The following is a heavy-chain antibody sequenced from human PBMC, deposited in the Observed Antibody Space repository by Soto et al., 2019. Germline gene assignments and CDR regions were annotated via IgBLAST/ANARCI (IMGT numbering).Heavy chain of an antibody. D-gene: IGHD6-19*01. CDR1: GFTFSSYG. CDR3: AKDNGPQWLVLDY. Sequence: PGGSLRLSCAASGFTFSSYGMHWVRQAPGKGLEWVAVISYDGSNKYYADSVKGRFTISRDNSKNTLYLQMNSLRAEDTAVYYCAKDNGPQWLVLDYWGQGTLVTVSS. CDR2: ISYDGSNK. J-gene: IGHJ4*02. V-gene: IGHV3-30*18.